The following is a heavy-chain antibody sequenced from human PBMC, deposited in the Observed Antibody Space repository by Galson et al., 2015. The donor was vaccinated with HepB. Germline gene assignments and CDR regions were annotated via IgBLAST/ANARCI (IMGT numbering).Heavy chain of an antibody. V-gene: IGHV1-18*01. CDR3: ARGNGMVRAYGAPDY. J-gene: IGHJ4*02. CDR2: ISAYNGNT. CDR1: GYTFTSYG. D-gene: IGHD3-10*01. Sequence: SVKVSCKASGYTFTSYGISWVRQAPGQGLEWMGWISAYNGNTHYAQKLQGRVTMTTDTSTSTAYMELRSLRSDDTAVYYCARGNGMVRAYGAPDYWGQGTLVTVSS.